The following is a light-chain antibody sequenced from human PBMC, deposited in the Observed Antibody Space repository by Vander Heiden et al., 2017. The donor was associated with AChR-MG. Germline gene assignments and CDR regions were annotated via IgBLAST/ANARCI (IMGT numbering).Light chain of an antibody. CDR3: SSYTSSSTRVV. CDR2: DVS. V-gene: IGLV2-14*03. J-gene: IGLJ2*01. Sequence: QSALTQPASVSGSPGQSITISCTGTSSDVGGYNYVSWYQQHPGKAPKLMIYDVSTRPSGVSNRFSGSKSGNTASRTISGLQAEDEADYYCSSYTSSSTRVVFGGGTKLTVL. CDR1: SSDVGGYNY.